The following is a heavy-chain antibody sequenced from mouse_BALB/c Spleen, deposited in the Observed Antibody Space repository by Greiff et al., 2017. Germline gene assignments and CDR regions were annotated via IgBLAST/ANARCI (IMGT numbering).Heavy chain of an antibody. CDR2: INSNGGST. CDR1: GFTFSSYY. J-gene: IGHJ2*01. V-gene: IGHV5-6-2*01. Sequence: MPGEFGGGLVKLGGSLKLSFAASGFTFSSYYMSWVRQTPEKRLALVAAINSNGGSTYYPHTVKGRFTIAREHAKNTLYLQMSSLKSEDTTLYYSTLYEGQPFAERRRETLTPVSAEGQYFTNDY. D-gene: IGHD6-2*01. CDR3: TLYEGQPFAERRRETLTPVSAEGQYFTNDY.